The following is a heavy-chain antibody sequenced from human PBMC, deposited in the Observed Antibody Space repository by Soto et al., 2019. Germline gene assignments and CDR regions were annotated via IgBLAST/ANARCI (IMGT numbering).Heavy chain of an antibody. CDR3: AKSGGRYDGRYGMDV. J-gene: IGHJ6*02. CDR1: GFTFSSYG. D-gene: IGHD5-12*01. Sequence: VGSLRLSRAASGFTFSSYGMHWVRQAPGKGLEWVAVISYDGSNKYYADSVKGRFTISRDNSKNTLYLQMNSLRAEDTAVYYCAKSGGRYDGRYGMDVWGQGTTVTVSS. V-gene: IGHV3-30*18. CDR2: ISYDGSNK.